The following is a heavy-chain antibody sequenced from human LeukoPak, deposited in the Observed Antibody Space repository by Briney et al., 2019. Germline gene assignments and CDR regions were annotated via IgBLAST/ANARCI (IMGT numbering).Heavy chain of an antibody. CDR1: GGSFSGYY. V-gene: IGHV4-34*01. D-gene: IGHD3-10*01. CDR3: ARGLFYYGSGSYLY. J-gene: IGHJ4*02. CDR2: INHSGST. Sequence: SETLSLTCAVYGGSFSGYYWSWIRQPPGKGLEWIGEINHSGSTNYNPSLKSRVTISVDTSKNQFSLKLSSVTAADTAAYYCARGLFYYGSGSYLYWGQGTLVTVSS.